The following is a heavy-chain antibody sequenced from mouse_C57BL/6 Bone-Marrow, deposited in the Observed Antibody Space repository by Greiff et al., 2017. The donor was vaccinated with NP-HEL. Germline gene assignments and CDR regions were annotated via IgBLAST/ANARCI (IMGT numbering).Heavy chain of an antibody. D-gene: IGHD2-2*01. Sequence: VQLQQSGPVLVKPGASVKMSCKASGYTFTDYYMNWVKQSHGKSLEWIGVINPYNGGTSYNQKFKGKATLTVDKSSSPAYMELNSLTSEDSAVYYCAYYGYDVAYWGQGTLVTVSA. CDR1: GYTFTDYY. CDR3: AYYGYDVAY. J-gene: IGHJ3*01. CDR2: INPYNGGT. V-gene: IGHV1-19*01.